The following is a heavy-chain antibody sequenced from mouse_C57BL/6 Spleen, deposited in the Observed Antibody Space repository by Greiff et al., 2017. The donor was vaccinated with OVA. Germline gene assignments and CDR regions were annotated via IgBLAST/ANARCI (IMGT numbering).Heavy chain of an antibody. CDR1: GYTFTSYW. CDR2: IDPNSGGT. CDR3: AREGDGNYPAWFAY. D-gene: IGHD2-1*01. Sequence: QVQLKQPGAELVKPGASVKLSCKASGYTFTSYWMHWVKQRPGRGLEWIGRIDPNSGGTKYNEKFKSKATLTVDKPSSTAYMQLSSLTSEDSAVYYCAREGDGNYPAWFAYWGQGTLVTVSA. V-gene: IGHV1-72*01. J-gene: IGHJ3*01.